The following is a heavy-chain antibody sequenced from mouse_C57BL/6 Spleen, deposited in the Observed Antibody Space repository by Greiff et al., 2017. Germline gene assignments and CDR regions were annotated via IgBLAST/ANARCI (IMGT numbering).Heavy chain of an antibody. CDR2: IDPNSGGT. J-gene: IGHJ1*03. Sequence: QVHVKQSGAELVKPGASVKLSCKASGYTFTSSWMPWVKQRPGRGLRGIGRIDPNSGGTKYNEKFKSKATLTVEKPSSTADMQRSSLTSEDSAVYYCARGGYYGYWYFDVWGTGTTVTVSS. CDR1: GYTFTSSW. CDR3: ARGGYYGYWYFDV. V-gene: IGHV1-72*01. D-gene: IGHD2-3*01.